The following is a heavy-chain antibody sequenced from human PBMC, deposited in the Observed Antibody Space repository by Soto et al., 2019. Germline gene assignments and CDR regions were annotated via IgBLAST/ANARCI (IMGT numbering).Heavy chain of an antibody. D-gene: IGHD6-13*01. CDR1: GYSFTSYW. Sequence: PGESLKISCKGSGYSFTSYWIGWVRQMPGKGLEWMGIIYPGDSDTRYSPSFQGQVTTSADKSISTAYLQWSSLKASDTAMYYCARLVGWGIAAADDGSGAFAIWGQGTMVTVSS. V-gene: IGHV5-51*01. J-gene: IGHJ3*02. CDR3: ARLVGWGIAAADDGSGAFAI. CDR2: IYPGDSDT.